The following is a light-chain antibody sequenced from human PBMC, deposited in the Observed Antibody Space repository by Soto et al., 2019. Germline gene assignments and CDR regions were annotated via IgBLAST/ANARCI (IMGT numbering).Light chain of an antibody. CDR3: QQYNNWPPWT. CDR1: QSVSSN. CDR2: GAS. Sequence: EIVMTQSPATLSVSPGERATLSCRASQSVSSNLAWYQQKPDQAPRLLIYGASTRATGISARFSGSGSGTEFTLSISSLQSEDFAVYYCQQYNNWPPWTFGQGNKVEIK. J-gene: IGKJ1*01. V-gene: IGKV3-15*01.